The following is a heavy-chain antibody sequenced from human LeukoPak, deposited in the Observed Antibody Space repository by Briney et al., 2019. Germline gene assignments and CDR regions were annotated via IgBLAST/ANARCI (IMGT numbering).Heavy chain of an antibody. D-gene: IGHD6-13*01. J-gene: IGHJ4*02. V-gene: IGHV3-9*01. CDR3: ARDPQDSSSWYFDY. CDR1: GFTFDDYA. CDR2: ISWNSGSI. Sequence: GGSLRLSCAASGFTFDDYAMHWVRQAPGKGLEWVSGISWNSGSIGYADSVKGRFTISRDNAKYSLYLQMNSLRAEDTAVYYCARDPQDSSSWYFDYWGQGTLVTVSS.